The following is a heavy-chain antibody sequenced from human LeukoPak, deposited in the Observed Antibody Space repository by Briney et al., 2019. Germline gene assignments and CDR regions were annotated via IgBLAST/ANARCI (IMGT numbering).Heavy chain of an antibody. CDR2: IYYSGST. D-gene: IGHD3-22*01. Sequence: PSETLSLTCTVSGGSIISCYWSWIRQPPGKGLEWIGYIYYSGSTNHNPSLKSRVTISVDTSKNQFSLKLSSVTAADTAVYYCARGQWLLGYWGQGTLVTVSS. CDR1: GGSIISCY. V-gene: IGHV4-59*01. CDR3: ARGQWLLGY. J-gene: IGHJ4*02.